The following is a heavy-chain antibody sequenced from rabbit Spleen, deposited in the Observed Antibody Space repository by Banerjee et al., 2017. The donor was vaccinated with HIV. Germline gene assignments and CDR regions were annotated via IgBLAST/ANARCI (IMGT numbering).Heavy chain of an antibody. CDR2: INVATGKP. D-gene: IGHD1-1*01. CDR1: GFSFGDRDV. Sequence: QEQLVESGGGLVQPEGSLTLTCTASGFSFGDRDVMCWVRQAPGKGLEWIACINVATGKPVYATWAKGRFTISRTSSTTVTLRMTSLTVADTATYFCARDLVGVIGWNFNLWGPGTLVTVS. CDR3: ARDLVGVIGWNFNL. J-gene: IGHJ4*01. V-gene: IGHV1S45*01.